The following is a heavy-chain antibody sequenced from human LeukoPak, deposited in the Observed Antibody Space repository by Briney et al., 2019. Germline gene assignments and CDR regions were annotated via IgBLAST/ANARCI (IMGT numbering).Heavy chain of an antibody. CDR3: ARARPTYYYGSGSYYKWGENNWFDP. CDR1: GGSFSGYY. V-gene: IGHV4-34*01. J-gene: IGHJ5*02. Sequence: SETLSLTCAVYGGSFSGYYWSWIRQPPGKGLEWIGEINHSGSTNYNPSLKSRVTISVDTSKNQFSLKLSSVTAADTAVYYCARARPTYYYGSGSYYKWGENNWFDPWGQGTLVTVSS. D-gene: IGHD3-10*01. CDR2: INHSGST.